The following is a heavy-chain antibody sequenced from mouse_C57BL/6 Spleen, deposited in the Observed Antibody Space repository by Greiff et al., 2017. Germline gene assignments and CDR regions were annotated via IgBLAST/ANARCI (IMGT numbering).Heavy chain of an antibody. V-gene: IGHV1-80*01. Sequence: VQLQESGAELVKPGASVKISCKASGYAFSSYWMNWVKQRPGKGLEWIGQIYPGDGDTNYNGKFKGKATLTADKSSSTAYMQLGSLTSEDSAVYFCARSKTAQATYYAMDYWGQGTSVTVSS. D-gene: IGHD3-2*02. J-gene: IGHJ4*01. CDR1: GYAFSSYW. CDR3: ARSKTAQATYYAMDY. CDR2: IYPGDGDT.